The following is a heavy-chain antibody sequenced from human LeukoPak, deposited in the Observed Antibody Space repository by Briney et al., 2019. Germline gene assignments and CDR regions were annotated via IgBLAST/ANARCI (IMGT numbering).Heavy chain of an antibody. CDR2: ISYDGSNK. Sequence: GGSLRLSCAASGFTFSSYGMHWVRQAPGKGLEWVAVISYDGSNKYYADSVKGRFTISRDNSKNTLYLQMNSLRAEDTAVYSCAKDAGYQLPQYYFDYWGQGTLVTVSS. CDR1: GFTFSSYG. J-gene: IGHJ4*02. D-gene: IGHD2-2*01. CDR3: AKDAGYQLPQYYFDY. V-gene: IGHV3-30*18.